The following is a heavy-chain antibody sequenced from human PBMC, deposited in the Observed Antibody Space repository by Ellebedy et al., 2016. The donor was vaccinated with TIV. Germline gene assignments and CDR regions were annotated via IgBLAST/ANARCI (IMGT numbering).Heavy chain of an antibody. CDR1: GGSISSYY. V-gene: IGHV4-59*01. CDR2: IYYSGST. D-gene: IGHD2/OR15-2a*01. J-gene: IGHJ5*02. Sequence: SETLSLTCTVSGGSISSYYWSWIRQPPGKGLEWIGYIYYSGSTNYNPSLKSRATISVDTSKNQFSLRLSSVTAADTAVYYCAREESEGDWFDPWGQGTLVTVSS. CDR3: AREESEGDWFDP.